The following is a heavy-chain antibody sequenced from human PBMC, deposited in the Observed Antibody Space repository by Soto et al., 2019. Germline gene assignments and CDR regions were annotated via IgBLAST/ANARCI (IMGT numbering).Heavy chain of an antibody. J-gene: IGHJ6*03. D-gene: IGHD3-10*01. CDR3: AKDSGPVTGSSYYYYYYYMDV. CDR2: ISGSGGST. V-gene: IGHV3-23*01. CDR1: GFTFSSYA. Sequence: GGSLRLSCAASGFTFSSYAMSWVRQAPGKGLEWVSAISGSGGSTYYADSVKGRFTISRDNSKNTLYLQMNSLRAEDTAVYYCAKDSGPVTGSSYYYYYYYMDVWGKGTTVTAP.